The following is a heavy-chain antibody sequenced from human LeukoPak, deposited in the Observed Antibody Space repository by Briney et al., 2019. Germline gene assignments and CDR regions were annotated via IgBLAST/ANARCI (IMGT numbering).Heavy chain of an antibody. D-gene: IGHD1-26*01. CDR3: ARSTGSYYSHFDY. J-gene: IGHJ4*02. CDR1: GYTFTGYY. Sequence: ASVKVSCKASGYTFTGYYMHWVRQAPGQGLEWMGWINPNSGGTNYAQKLQGRVTMTTDTSTSTAYMELRSLRSDDTAVYYCARSTGSYYSHFDYWGQGTLVTVSS. V-gene: IGHV1-2*02. CDR2: INPNSGGT.